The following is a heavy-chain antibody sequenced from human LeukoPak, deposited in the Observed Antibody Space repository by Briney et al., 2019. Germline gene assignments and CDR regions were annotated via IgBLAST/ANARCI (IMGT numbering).Heavy chain of an antibody. J-gene: IGHJ5*02. CDR2: ISYDGSNK. V-gene: IGHV3-30*18. CDR1: GFTFSSYG. D-gene: IGHD2-8*02. Sequence: PGRSLRLSCAASGFTFSSYGMHWVRQAPGKGLEWVAVISYDGSNKYYADSVKGRFTISRDNSKNTLYLQMNSLRAEDTAVYYCAKVLVMYAIYPHWFDPWGQGTLVTVSS. CDR3: AKVLVMYAIYPHWFDP.